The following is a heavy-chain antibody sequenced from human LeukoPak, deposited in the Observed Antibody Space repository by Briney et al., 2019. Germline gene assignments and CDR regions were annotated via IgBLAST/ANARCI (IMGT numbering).Heavy chain of an antibody. D-gene: IGHD5-12*01. CDR2: MNPNSGNT. V-gene: IGHV1-8*01. CDR1: GYTFTSYD. J-gene: IGHJ5*02. Sequence: VSVKVSCKASGYTFTSYDINWVRQATGQGLEWMGWMNPNSGNTGYAQKFQGRVTMTTDTSTSTAYMELRSLRSDDTAVYYCARGWSGYDYWFDPWGQGTLVTVSS. CDR3: ARGWSGYDYWFDP.